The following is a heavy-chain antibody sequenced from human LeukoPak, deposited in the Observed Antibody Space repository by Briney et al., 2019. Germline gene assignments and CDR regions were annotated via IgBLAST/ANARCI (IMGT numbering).Heavy chain of an antibody. Sequence: GGSLRLPCAASGFTFSSYAMSWVRQAPGKGLEWVSAISGSGGSTYYAGSVKGRFTISRDNSKNTLYLQMNSLRAEDMAVYYCAKRDIVVVPAASIDYWGQGTLVTVSS. V-gene: IGHV3-23*01. J-gene: IGHJ4*02. D-gene: IGHD2-2*01. CDR1: GFTFSSYA. CDR3: AKRDIVVVPAASIDY. CDR2: ISGSGGST.